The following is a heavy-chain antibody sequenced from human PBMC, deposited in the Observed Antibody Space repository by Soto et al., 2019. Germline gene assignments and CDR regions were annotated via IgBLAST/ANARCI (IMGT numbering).Heavy chain of an antibody. D-gene: IGHD3-16*01. CDR1: GFNFAGYF. CDR2: INPNSGAT. J-gene: IGHJ4*02. V-gene: IGHV1-2*02. CDR3: ARQVWGSSHEFDN. Sequence: ASVKVSCKASGFNFAGYFLHWVRQAPGQGLEWMGWINPNSGATKDAQKFQGRVTMTWDTSISSAYIELVSLRFDDAAVYYCARQVWGSSHEFDNCGQGTRVPVCS.